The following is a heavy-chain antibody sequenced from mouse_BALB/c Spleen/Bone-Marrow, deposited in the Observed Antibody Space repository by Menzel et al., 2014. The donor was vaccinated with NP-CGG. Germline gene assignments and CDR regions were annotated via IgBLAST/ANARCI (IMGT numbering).Heavy chain of an antibody. CDR1: GYTFSSYW. Sequence: VKLVESGAELMKPGASVKVSCKATGYTFSSYWIEWVKQRPGHGLEWIGEILPGSGSTNYNERFKGKATFTADTSSNTAYMQLSSLTSEDSAVYYCARAYYVNYDAMDYWGQGTSVTVSS. D-gene: IGHD2-10*01. CDR2: ILPGSGST. J-gene: IGHJ4*01. CDR3: ARAYYVNYDAMDY. V-gene: IGHV1-9*01.